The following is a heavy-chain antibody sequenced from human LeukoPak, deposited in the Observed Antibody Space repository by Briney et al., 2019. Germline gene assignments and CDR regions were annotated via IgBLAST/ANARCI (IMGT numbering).Heavy chain of an antibody. D-gene: IGHD5-12*01. V-gene: IGHV3-23*01. J-gene: IGHJ4*02. CDR2: ISGSGGST. CDR3: AKYKGVATINPNFDY. Sequence: GGSLRLSCAASGFTFSSYAMSWVRQAPGKGLEWVSAISGSGGSTYYADSVKGRFTISRDNSKDTLYLQMNSLRAEDTAVYYCAKYKGVATINPNFDYWGQGTLVTVSS. CDR1: GFTFSSYA.